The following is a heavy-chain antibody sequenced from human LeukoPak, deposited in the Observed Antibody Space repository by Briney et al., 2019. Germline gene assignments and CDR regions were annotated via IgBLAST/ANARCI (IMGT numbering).Heavy chain of an antibody. D-gene: IGHD3-3*01. V-gene: IGHV3-48*01. CDR3: ARNYGSITIFGVVITDAFDI. Sequence: SGGSLRLSCAASGFTFSSYSMNWVRQAPGQGLEWVSYISSSSSIIYYADSVKGRFTISRDYAKNSLYLQMNSLRAEDTAVYYCARNYGSITIFGVVITDAFDIWGQGTMVTVSS. CDR1: GFTFSSYS. CDR2: ISSSSSII. J-gene: IGHJ3*02.